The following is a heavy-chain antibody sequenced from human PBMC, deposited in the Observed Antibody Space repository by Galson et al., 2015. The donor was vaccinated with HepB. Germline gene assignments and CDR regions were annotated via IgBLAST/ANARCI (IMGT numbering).Heavy chain of an antibody. CDR3: ARNYGSGSYSRYYYGMDV. CDR2: ISDSAGTI. Sequence: SLRLSCAASGFTFSDYYMSWIRQAPGKGLEWVSYISDSAGTIYYADSVKGRFTISRDNAKNSLYLQMNSLRAEDTAVYYCARNYGSGSYSRYYYGMDVWGQGTTVTVSS. J-gene: IGHJ6*02. V-gene: IGHV3-11*01. CDR1: GFTFSDYY. D-gene: IGHD3-10*01.